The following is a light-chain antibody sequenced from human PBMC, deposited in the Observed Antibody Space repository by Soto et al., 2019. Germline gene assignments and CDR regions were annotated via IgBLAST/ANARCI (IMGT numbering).Light chain of an antibody. Sequence: QSLLTHPRSLSGSPGQSVAISCTGTSSDVGGYNYVSWYQQHPGKAPKLMIYDVTKRPSGVPDRFSASKSGNTASLTISGLQADDEADYYCCSYAGSYSYVFGTGTKVTVL. J-gene: IGLJ1*01. V-gene: IGLV2-11*01. CDR1: SSDVGGYNY. CDR3: CSYAGSYSYV. CDR2: DVT.